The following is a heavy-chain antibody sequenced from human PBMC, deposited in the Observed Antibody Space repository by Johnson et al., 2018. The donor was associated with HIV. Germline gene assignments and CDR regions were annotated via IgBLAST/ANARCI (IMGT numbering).Heavy chain of an antibody. D-gene: IGHD6-6*01. CDR1: GFTFSSYG. CDR3: ARDRAPVYSSSSTPFDAFDF. V-gene: IGHV3-30*03. CDR2: ISYDGSNE. J-gene: IGHJ3*01. Sequence: QVQLVESGGGVVQPGRSLRLSCAASGFTFSSYGMHWVRQAPGKGLEWVAVISYDGSNEYYADSVKGRFTISRDNSKNTLYLQINSLRAEDTAVYYCARDRAPVYSSSSTPFDAFDFWGQGTMVTVSS.